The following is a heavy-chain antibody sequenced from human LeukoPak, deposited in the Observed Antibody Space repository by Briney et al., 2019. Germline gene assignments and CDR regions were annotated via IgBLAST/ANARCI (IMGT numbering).Heavy chain of an antibody. Sequence: GASVKVSCKASGGTVTTYTLTWVRQAPGQGLEWMGGIIPIFGTPNYAQKFQGRVTITADESTSTAYMELSSLRSEDTAVYYCARGNPRNVNSYGSWGQGTLVTVSS. J-gene: IGHJ5*02. CDR3: ARGNPRNVNSYGS. D-gene: IGHD5-18*01. V-gene: IGHV1-69*13. CDR2: IIPIFGTP. CDR1: GGTVTTYT.